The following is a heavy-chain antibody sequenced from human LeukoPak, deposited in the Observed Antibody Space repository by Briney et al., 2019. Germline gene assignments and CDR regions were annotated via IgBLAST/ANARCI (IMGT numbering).Heavy chain of an antibody. CDR2: IYTSGST. V-gene: IGHV4-4*09. CDR3: ARQQLATFDY. D-gene: IGHD6-6*01. J-gene: IGHJ4*02. Sequence: PSETLSLTCTVSGGSISSYYWSWIRQPPGKGLEWIGYIYTSGSTNYNPSLKSRVTISVDTSMNQFSLKLSSVTAADTAVYYCARQQLATFDYWGQGTLVTVSS. CDR1: GGSISSYY.